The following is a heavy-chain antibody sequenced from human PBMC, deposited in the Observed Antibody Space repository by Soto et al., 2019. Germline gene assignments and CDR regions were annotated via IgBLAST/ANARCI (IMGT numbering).Heavy chain of an antibody. D-gene: IGHD4-17*01. Sequence: QVQLVESGGGVVQPGRSLRLSCAASGFTFSSYGMHWVRQAPGKGLEWVAVIWYDGNNKYYADSVKGRFTISRDNSKNTLYLQVNSLRAEDSAVYYCARDWGNGDLRYHFDHWGQGTLVTVSS. CDR2: IWYDGNNK. J-gene: IGHJ4*02. V-gene: IGHV3-33*01. CDR1: GFTFSSYG. CDR3: ARDWGNGDLRYHFDH.